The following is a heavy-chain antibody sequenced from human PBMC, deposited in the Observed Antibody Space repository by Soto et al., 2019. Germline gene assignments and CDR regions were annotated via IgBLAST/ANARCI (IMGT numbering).Heavy chain of an antibody. CDR2: MNPNSGET. CDR3: ARVAVAARPRWYNWFDP. Sequence: QEQLVQSGAAVKKPGASVKVSCKTSGYTFTDYDINWVRQATGQGLECIGWMNPNSGETGYAHKFQGRVTMTRSPSLNTAYLELSSLRSEDTAVYYCARVAVAARPRWYNWFDPWGQGTLVTVSS. V-gene: IGHV1-8*01. J-gene: IGHJ5*02. CDR1: GYTFTDYD. D-gene: IGHD2-15*01.